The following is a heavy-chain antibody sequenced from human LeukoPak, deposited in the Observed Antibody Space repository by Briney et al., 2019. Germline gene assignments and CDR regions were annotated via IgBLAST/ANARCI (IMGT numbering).Heavy chain of an antibody. CDR2: LGRTGEYK. CDR3: AKVLDIVALDY. Sequence: GGSLRLSCAASGFTFSGYSMSWVRQAPGKGLEWVAGLGRTGEYKYYADSVKGRFTISRDNSKDTVSLQMNSLRAEDMAVYYCAKVLDIVALDYWGQGTLVTVSS. CDR1: GFTFSGYS. V-gene: IGHV3-23*01. J-gene: IGHJ4*02. D-gene: IGHD5-12*01.